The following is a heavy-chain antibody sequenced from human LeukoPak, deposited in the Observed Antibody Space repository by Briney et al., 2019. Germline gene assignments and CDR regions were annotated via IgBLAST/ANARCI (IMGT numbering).Heavy chain of an antibody. CDR1: GFTFTSYS. CDR3: VRDHHWGFDS. CDR2: IRSRPSTI. D-gene: IGHD7-27*01. J-gene: IGHJ4*02. V-gene: IGHV3-48*01. Sequence: GRSLRLSCAASGFTFTSYSMNWVRQAPGKGLEWVSYIRSRPSTIYYADSVKGRFTISRDDAKNSLYLQMNSLRAEDTAIYYCVRDHHWGFDSWGQGTQVTVSS.